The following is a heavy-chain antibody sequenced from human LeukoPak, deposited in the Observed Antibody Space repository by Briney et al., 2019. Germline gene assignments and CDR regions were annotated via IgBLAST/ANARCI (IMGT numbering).Heavy chain of an antibody. Sequence: GGSLRLSCAASGFTFSSYAMSWVRQAPGKGLEWVSAISGSGGSTYYADSVKGRFTISRDNSKNTLYLQMNSLRAEDTAVYYCAEQKGAYDSSGYYYGARAFDIWGQGTMVTVSS. CDR1: GFTFSSYA. V-gene: IGHV3-23*01. D-gene: IGHD3-22*01. J-gene: IGHJ3*02. CDR3: AEQKGAYDSSGYYYGARAFDI. CDR2: ISGSGGST.